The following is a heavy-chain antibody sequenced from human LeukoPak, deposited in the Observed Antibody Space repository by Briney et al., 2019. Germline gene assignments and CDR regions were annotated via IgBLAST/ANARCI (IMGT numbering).Heavy chain of an antibody. CDR2: IIPIFGSA. CDR1: GGTFSSSA. Sequence: SVKVSCKASGGTFSSSAINWVRQAPGQGLEWMGGIIPIFGSANYAQKFQGRVTITADESTSTAYMELSSLRSEDTAVYYCARDLNKARIIIGFWGLGTLVTVSS. V-gene: IGHV1-69*13. J-gene: IGHJ4*02. CDR3: ARDLNKARIIIGF. D-gene: IGHD2-15*01.